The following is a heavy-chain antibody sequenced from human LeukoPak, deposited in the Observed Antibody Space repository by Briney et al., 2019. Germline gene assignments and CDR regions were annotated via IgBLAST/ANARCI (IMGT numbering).Heavy chain of an antibody. CDR1: GGSISSSSYY. V-gene: IGHV4-39*07. J-gene: IGHJ2*01. CDR2: IYYSGST. Sequence: NPSETLSLTCTVSGGSISSSSYYWGWIRQPPGKGLEWIGSIYYSGSTYYNPSLKSRVTISVDTSKNQFSLKLSSVTAADTAVYYCASAYCGGDCTPYWYFDLWGRGTLVTVSS. CDR3: ASAYCGGDCTPYWYFDL. D-gene: IGHD2-21*02.